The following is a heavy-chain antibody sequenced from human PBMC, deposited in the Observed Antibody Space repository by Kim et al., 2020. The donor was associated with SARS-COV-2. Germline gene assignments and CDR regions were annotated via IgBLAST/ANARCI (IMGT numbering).Heavy chain of an antibody. CDR2: TT. V-gene: IGHV3-72*01. Sequence: TTEYAASVKGRFTISRDGSKNSLYLQINSLKTEDTAMYYCSSVVGTIRGSWGQGTLVTVSS. CDR3: SSVVGTIRGS. J-gene: IGHJ5*02. D-gene: IGHD1-26*01.